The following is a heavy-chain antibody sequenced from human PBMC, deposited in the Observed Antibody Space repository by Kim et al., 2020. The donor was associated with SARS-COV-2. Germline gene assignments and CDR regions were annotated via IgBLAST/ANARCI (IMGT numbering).Heavy chain of an antibody. J-gene: IGHJ2*01. V-gene: IGHV5-51*01. D-gene: IGHD3-22*01. Sequence: GESLKISCKGSGYSFTSYWIGWVRQMPGKGLEWMGIIYPGDSDTRYSPSFQGQVTISADKSISTAYLQWSSLKASDTAMYYCARLPPRTMIVDWYFDLWGRGTLVTVSS. CDR3: ARLPPRTMIVDWYFDL. CDR1: GYSFTSYW. CDR2: IYPGDSDT.